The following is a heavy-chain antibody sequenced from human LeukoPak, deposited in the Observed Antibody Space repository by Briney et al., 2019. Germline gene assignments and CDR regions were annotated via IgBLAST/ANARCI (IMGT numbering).Heavy chain of an antibody. D-gene: IGHD1-26*01. CDR3: ARGRGGSYHY. CDR2: INTDGSTT. V-gene: IGHV3-74*01. J-gene: IGHJ4*02. CDR1: GFTFSNDW. Sequence: GGSLRLSCAASGFTFSNDWMHWVRQAPGKGRVWVSRINTDGSTTTYADSVKGRFTISRDNAKNTLYLQINSLRVEDTAVYYCARGRGGSYHYWGQGTLVTVSS.